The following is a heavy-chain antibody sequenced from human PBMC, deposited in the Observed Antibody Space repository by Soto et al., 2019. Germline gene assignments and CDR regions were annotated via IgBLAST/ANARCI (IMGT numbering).Heavy chain of an antibody. CDR2: VSIGGST. V-gene: IGHV3-23*01. CDR3: AERRGAGGHFDY. Sequence: GGSLRLSCAASGFTFSSYAMGWVRQGPGKGLEWVAVVSIGGSTHYADSVRGRFTISRDNSKNTLSLQMNSLTAEDTAVYFCAERRGAGGHFDYWGQGALVTVSS. J-gene: IGHJ4*02. CDR1: GFTFSSYA. D-gene: IGHD2-15*01.